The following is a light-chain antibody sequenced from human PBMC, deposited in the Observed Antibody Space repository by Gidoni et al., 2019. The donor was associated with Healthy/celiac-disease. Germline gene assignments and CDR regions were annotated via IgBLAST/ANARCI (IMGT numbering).Light chain of an antibody. CDR3: QQYDNLFRPIFT. CDR1: QDISNY. V-gene: IGKV1-33*01. CDR2: DAS. Sequence: DIQMTQSPSSLSASVGDRVTITCQASQDISNYLNWYQQKPGKAPKLLIYDASNLETGVPSRFSGSGSGTDFTFTISSLQPEDIATYYCQQYDNLFRPIFTFGPGTKVDIK. J-gene: IGKJ3*01.